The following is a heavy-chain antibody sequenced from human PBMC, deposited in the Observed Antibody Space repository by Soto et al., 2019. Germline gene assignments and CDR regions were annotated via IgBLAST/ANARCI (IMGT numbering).Heavy chain of an antibody. CDR3: AKGGSYYYYYGMDV. CDR2: ISGSGGST. Sequence: GGSLRLSCAASGFTFSSYAMSWVRQAPGKGLEWVSAISGSGGSTYYADSVKGRFTISRDNSKNTLYLQMNSLRAEDTAVYYCAKGGSYYYYYGMDVWGQGTTVTVSS. J-gene: IGHJ6*02. CDR1: GFTFSSYA. V-gene: IGHV3-23*01. D-gene: IGHD1-26*01.